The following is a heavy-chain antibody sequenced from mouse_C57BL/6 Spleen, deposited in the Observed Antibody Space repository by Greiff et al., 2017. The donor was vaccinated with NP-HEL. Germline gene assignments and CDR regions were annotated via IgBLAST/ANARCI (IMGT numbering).Heavy chain of an antibody. CDR1: GYTFTSYW. D-gene: IGHD3-1*01. J-gene: IGHJ2*01. CDR2: IDPSDSYT. Sequence: QQSCKASGYTFTSYWMHWVKQRPGQGLEWIGEIDPSDSYTNYNQKFKGKSTLTVDKSSSTAYMQLSSLTSEDSAVYYCARSGDFDYWGQGTTLTVSS. V-gene: IGHV1-69*01. CDR3: ARSGDFDY.